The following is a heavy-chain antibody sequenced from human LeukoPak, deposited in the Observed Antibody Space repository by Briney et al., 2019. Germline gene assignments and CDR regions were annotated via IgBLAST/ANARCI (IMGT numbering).Heavy chain of an antibody. CDR1: GGSISSYY. V-gene: IGHV4-59*12. Sequence: PSETLSLTCTVSGGSISSYYWSWIRQPPGKGLEWIGYIYYSGSTNYNPSLKSRVTISVDTSKNQFSLKLSSVTAADTAVYYCARGEGIAAALCYFDYWGQGTLVTVSS. J-gene: IGHJ4*02. CDR3: ARGEGIAAALCYFDY. D-gene: IGHD6-13*01. CDR2: IYYSGST.